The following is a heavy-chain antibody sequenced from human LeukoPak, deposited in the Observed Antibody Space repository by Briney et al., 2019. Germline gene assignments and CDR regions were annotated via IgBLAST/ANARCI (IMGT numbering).Heavy chain of an antibody. V-gene: IGHV3-23*01. CDR3: AKHSGSYFIYYVDS. CDR1: GFTFNNYA. Sequence: GGSLRLSCAASGFTFNNYAMTWVRQPPGKGLDWVSSITGSGGTKFYADSVKGRFTVSRDNSKSTVHLQMNSLRAEDTALYYCAKHSGSYFIYYVDSWGQGTLVTVSS. CDR2: ITGSGGTK. J-gene: IGHJ4*02. D-gene: IGHD1-26*01.